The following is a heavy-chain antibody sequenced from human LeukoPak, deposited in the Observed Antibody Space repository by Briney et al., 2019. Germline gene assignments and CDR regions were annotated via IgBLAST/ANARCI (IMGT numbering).Heavy chain of an antibody. J-gene: IGHJ4*02. CDR3: AKEGPDYGDYRSGDYFDF. D-gene: IGHD4-17*01. CDR2: ISDDSSKT. Sequence: GGSLRLSCAASGFTVTGNDMSWVRQAPGKGLECVSAISDDSSKTSYADSVKGRFTISRDYSKNTLYLQMNSLRAEDTAIYYCAKEGPDYGDYRSGDYFDFWGQGTLVTVSS. CDR1: GFTVTGND. V-gene: IGHV3-23*01.